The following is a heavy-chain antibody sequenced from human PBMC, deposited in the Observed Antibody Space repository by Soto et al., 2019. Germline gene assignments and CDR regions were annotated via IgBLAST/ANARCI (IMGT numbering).Heavy chain of an antibody. V-gene: IGHV3-74*01. CDR2: INSDGSST. CDR3: ARDLPSSSWYSFGHDGMDV. D-gene: IGHD6-13*01. CDR1: GFTFSSYW. Sequence: GGSLRLSCAASGFTFSSYWMHWVRQAPGKGLVWVSRINSDGSSTSYADSVKGRFTISRDNAKNTLYLQMNSLRAEDTAVYYCARDLPSSSWYSFGHDGMDVWGQGTTVTVSS. J-gene: IGHJ6*02.